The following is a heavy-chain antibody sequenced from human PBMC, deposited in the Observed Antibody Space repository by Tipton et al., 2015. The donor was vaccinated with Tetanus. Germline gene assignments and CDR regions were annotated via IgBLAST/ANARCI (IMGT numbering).Heavy chain of an antibody. V-gene: IGHV4-34*01. CDR2: INHSGST. D-gene: IGHD1-7*01. CDR3: ARVRVRGGWNYVGGFDP. CDR1: GGSFSGYY. J-gene: IGHJ5*02. Sequence: TLSLTCAVYGGSFSGYYWSWIRQPPGKGLEWIGEINHSGSTNYNPSLKSRVTISVDTPKNRFSLKLSSVTAADTAVYYCARVRVRGGWNYVGGFDPWGQGTLVTVSS.